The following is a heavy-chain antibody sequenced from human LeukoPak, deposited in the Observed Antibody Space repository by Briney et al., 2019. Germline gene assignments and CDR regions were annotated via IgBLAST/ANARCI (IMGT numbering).Heavy chain of an antibody. CDR2: IRSKGDGGTT. D-gene: IGHD3-10*01. V-gene: IGHV3-15*01. Sequence: GGSLRLSCAASGITLTNVWMSWVRQAPGKGLEWTARIRSKGDGGTTDYAAPVKDRFTISRDDSANTLYLQMNSLETEDTGIYYCTADHYNWGQGTLVTVSS. J-gene: IGHJ4*02. CDR1: GITLTNVW. CDR3: TADHYN.